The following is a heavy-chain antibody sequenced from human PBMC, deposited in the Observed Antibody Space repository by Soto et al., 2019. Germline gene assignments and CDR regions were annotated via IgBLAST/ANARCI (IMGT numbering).Heavy chain of an antibody. CDR2: IKYSGTT. V-gene: IGHV4-39*06. CDR3: ARGRMVWRV. D-gene: IGHD2-8*01. J-gene: IGHJ6*02. CDR1: GGSISSSRCH. Sequence: SETLSLTCTVSGGSISSSRCHWGWIRQPPGKGLEWIASIKYSGTTFCNPSLKSRVTLSVDTSKNQFALKLSSVTAADTAVYYCARGRMVWRVWGQGTTVTVSS.